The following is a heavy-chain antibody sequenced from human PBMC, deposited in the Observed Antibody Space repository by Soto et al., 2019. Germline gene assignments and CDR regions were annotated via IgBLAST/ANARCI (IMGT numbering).Heavy chain of an antibody. CDR3: ARAPENSENWNPYYFDY. CDR1: GVSISSGDTY. Sequence: QVQLQESGPRLVKPSQTLSLTCSVSGVSISSGDTYWAWIRQAPGKGLEWIGYILHSGSTYYNPSLGSRLTMSLYTSKNQFSLRLRSVTAADTAVYFCARAPENSENWNPYYFDYWGQGTLVTVSP. V-gene: IGHV4-30-4*01. CDR2: ILHSGST. J-gene: IGHJ4*02. D-gene: IGHD1-1*01.